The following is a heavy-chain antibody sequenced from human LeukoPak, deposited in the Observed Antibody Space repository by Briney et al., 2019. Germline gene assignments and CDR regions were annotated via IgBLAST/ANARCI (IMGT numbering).Heavy chain of an antibody. J-gene: IGHJ5*02. CDR1: GGTFSSYA. CDR2: IIPILGIA. D-gene: IGHD2-2*01. Sequence: ASVKVSCKASGGTFSSYAISWVRQAPGQGLEWMGRIIPILGIANYAQKFQGRVTITADKSTSTAYMELSSLRSEDTAVYYCARDAYGEQMLWHLRVNWFDPWGQGTLVTVSS. CDR3: ARDAYGEQMLWHLRVNWFDP. V-gene: IGHV1-69*04.